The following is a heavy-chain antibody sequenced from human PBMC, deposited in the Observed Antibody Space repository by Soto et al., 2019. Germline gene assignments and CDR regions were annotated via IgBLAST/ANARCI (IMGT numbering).Heavy chain of an antibody. CDR2: IYYSGST. CDR1: GGSISSNSYY. Sequence: QLQLQESGPGLVKPSETLSLTCTVSGGSISSNSYYWGWIRQPPGKGLEWIGSIYYSGSTYYNPSLKSRVTMSVDTSKNQFSLKLSSVTAADTAVYYCAGNMTTVDFDYWGQGTLVTVSS. J-gene: IGHJ4*02. CDR3: AGNMTTVDFDY. D-gene: IGHD4-4*01. V-gene: IGHV4-39*01.